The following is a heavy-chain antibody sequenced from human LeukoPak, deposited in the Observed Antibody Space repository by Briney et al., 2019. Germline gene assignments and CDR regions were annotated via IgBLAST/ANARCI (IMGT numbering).Heavy chain of an antibody. CDR1: GGSISSSSYY. V-gene: IGHV4-39*01. CDR3: ARRVGWYFDL. CDR2: IYYSGST. J-gene: IGHJ2*01. Sequence: SETLSLTCTVSGGSISSSSYYWGWIRQSPGKGLEWIGSIYYSGSTYYNPSLKSRVTISVDTSKNQFSLKLSSVTAADTAVYYCARRVGWYFDLWGRGTLVTVSS. D-gene: IGHD5/OR15-5a*01.